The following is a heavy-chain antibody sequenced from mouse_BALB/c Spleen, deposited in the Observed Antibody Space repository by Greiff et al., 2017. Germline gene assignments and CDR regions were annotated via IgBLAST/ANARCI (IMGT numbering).Heavy chain of an antibody. CDR3: AREERWYGAMDY. CDR1: GFTFSSYA. CDR2: ISSGGST. Sequence: EVQVVESGGGLVKPGGSLKLSCAASGFTFSSYAMSWVRQTPEKRLEWVASISSGGSTYYPDSVKGRFTISRDNARNILYLQMSSLRSEDTAMYYCAREERWYGAMDYWGQGTSVTVSS. D-gene: IGHD2-1*01. V-gene: IGHV5-6-5*01. J-gene: IGHJ4*01.